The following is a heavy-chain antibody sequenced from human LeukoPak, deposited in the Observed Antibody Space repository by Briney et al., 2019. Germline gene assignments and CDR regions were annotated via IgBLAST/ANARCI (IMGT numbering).Heavy chain of an antibody. Sequence: GGSLRLSCAASGFTFSSYSMNWVRQAPGKGLEWVSSIISSSYIYYADSVKGRFTISRDNAKNSLYLQMNSLRAEDTAVYYCARDGAYCGGDCSGFYFDYWGQGTLVTVSS. D-gene: IGHD2-21*02. CDR1: GFTFSSYS. J-gene: IGHJ4*02. V-gene: IGHV3-21*01. CDR2: IISSSYI. CDR3: ARDGAYCGGDCSGFYFDY.